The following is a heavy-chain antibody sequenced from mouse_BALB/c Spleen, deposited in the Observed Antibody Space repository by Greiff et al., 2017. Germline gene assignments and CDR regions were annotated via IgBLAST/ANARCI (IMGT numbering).Heavy chain of an antibody. J-gene: IGHJ2*01. Sequence: EVKLMESGGGLVKPGGSLKLSCAASGFTFSSYAMSWVRQTPEKRLEWVATISSGGSYTYYPDSVKGRFTISRDNAKNTLYLQMSSLRSEDTAMYYCARRGVTGTIFDYWGQGTTLTVSS. CDR2: ISSGGSYT. D-gene: IGHD4-1*01. V-gene: IGHV5-9-3*01. CDR3: ARRGVTGTIFDY. CDR1: GFTFSSYA.